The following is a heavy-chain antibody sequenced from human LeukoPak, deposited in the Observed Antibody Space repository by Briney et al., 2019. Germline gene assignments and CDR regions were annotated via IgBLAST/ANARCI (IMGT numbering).Heavy chain of an antibody. CDR1: GGSISSSTFY. Sequence: PSETLSLTCTVSGGSISSSTFYWGWIRHPPGKGLEWIGSLYYSGSTYYNPYLKSRVTISVDTSKNQFSLKLSSVTAADTAVYYCARDRVPKAWGQGTLVTVSS. J-gene: IGHJ5*02. CDR3: ARDRVPKA. V-gene: IGHV4-39*07. CDR2: LYYSGST.